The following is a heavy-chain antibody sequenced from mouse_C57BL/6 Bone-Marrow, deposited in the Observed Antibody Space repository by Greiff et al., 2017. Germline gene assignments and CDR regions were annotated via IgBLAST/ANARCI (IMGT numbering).Heavy chain of an antibody. CDR1: GYTFTSYG. D-gene: IGHD1-1*01. V-gene: IGHV1-81*01. Sequence: QVQLKQSGAELARPGASVKLSCKASGYTFTSYGISWVKQRTGQGLEWIGEIYPRSGNTYYNEKFKGKATLTADKSSSTAYMELRSLTSEDSAVYFCARFGYYGSSYGRYFDVWGTGTTVTVSS. CDR3: ARFGYYGSSYGRYFDV. CDR2: IYPRSGNT. J-gene: IGHJ1*03.